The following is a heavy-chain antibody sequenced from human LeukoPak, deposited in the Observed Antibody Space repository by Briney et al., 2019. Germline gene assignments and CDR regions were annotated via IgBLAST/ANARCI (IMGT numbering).Heavy chain of an antibody. CDR2: ISYDGSNK. CDR3: AKDRAVVVVIATLDY. CDR1: GFTFSSYG. D-gene: IGHD2-21*01. Sequence: PGRSLRLSCAASGFTFSSYGMHWVRQAPGKGLDWVVVISYDGSNKYYADSVKGRFTISRDNSKNTLYLQMNSLRAEDTAVYYCAKDRAVVVVIATLDYWGQGTLVTVSS. V-gene: IGHV3-30*18. J-gene: IGHJ4*02.